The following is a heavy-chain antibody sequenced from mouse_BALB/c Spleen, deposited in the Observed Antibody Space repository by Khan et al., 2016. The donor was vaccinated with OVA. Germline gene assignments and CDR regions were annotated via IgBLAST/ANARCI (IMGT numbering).Heavy chain of an antibody. Sequence: EVQLQESGPGLVKPSQSLSLTCTVTGYSITSDYAWNWIRQFPGNKLEWMGYISYSGRTSYNPSLKIRISITRDTSKNQFFLQLNSVTTEDTATYYWARSVTITTVVATDFDYWGQGTTLTVSS. V-gene: IGHV3-2*02. CDR2: ISYSGRT. D-gene: IGHD1-1*01. CDR3: ARSVTITTVVATDFDY. J-gene: IGHJ2*01. CDR1: GYSITSDYA.